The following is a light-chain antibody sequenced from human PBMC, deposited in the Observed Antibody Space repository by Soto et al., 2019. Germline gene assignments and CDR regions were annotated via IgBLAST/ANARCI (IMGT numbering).Light chain of an antibody. V-gene: IGKV1-5*03. CDR2: KAS. J-gene: IGKJ1*01. CDR3: QQYGSYSPWT. Sequence: DIQMTQSPSTLSASVGDRVTITCRASQSIGSWLAWYQQKPGKAPKLLIYKASSLESGVPSRFTSSGSGTDFTLTISSLQPDDFASYYCQQYGSYSPWTFGQGTKVEIK. CDR1: QSIGSW.